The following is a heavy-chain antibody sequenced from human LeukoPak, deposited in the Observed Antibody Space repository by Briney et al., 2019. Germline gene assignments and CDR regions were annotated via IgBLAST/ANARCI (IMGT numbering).Heavy chain of an antibody. CDR1: GFTFSSYS. CDR3: ARDLGSSGYSLDY. CDR2: ISSSSSYI. Sequence: GGSLRLSCAASGFTFSSYSMNWVRQAPGKGLEWVSSISSSSSYIYYADSVKGRSTISRDNAKNSLYLQMNSLRAEDTAVYYCARDLGSSGYSLDYWGQGTLVTVSS. V-gene: IGHV3-21*01. D-gene: IGHD3-22*01. J-gene: IGHJ4*02.